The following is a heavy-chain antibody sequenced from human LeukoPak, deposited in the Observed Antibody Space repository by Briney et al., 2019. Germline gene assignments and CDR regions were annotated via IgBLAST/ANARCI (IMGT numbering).Heavy chain of an antibody. CDR2: IRSGGGGT. D-gene: IGHD4-17*01. J-gene: IGHJ3*02. CDR1: RFTFSNYA. Sequence: HPRGSLRLSCAASRFTFSNYAMISVRQAPGRGLEWVSAIRSGGGGTLYADSVKARFTISRDNSKNTLFLQMNNMRAEDTAVYYCARDPNGDYVGAFEMWGPGTKVTVS. CDR3: ARDPNGDYVGAFEM. V-gene: IGHV3-23*01.